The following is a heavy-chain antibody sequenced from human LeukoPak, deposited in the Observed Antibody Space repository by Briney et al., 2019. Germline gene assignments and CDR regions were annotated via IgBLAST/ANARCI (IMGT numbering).Heavy chain of an antibody. CDR1: GGSISSSSYY. CDR2: IYYSGST. Sequence: SETLSLTCTVSGGSISSSSYYWGWIRQPPGKGLEWIGSIYYSGSTYYNPSLKSRVTISADTSKNQFSLKLSSVTAADTAVYYCAIRSGGYYYYGMDVWGQGTTVTVSS. D-gene: IGHD2-8*02. J-gene: IGHJ6*02. CDR3: AIRSGGYYYYGMDV. V-gene: IGHV4-39*01.